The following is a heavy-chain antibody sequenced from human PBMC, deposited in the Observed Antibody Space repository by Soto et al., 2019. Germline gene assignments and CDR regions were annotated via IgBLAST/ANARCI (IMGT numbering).Heavy chain of an antibody. CDR1: GFTFSSYG. Sequence: GGSLRLSCAASGFTFSSYGMHWVRQAPGKGLEWVAVISYDGSNKYYADSVKGRFTISRDNSKNTLYLQMNSLRAEDTAVYYCAKDMGDWSIDYWGQGTLVTVSS. CDR3: AKDMGDWSIDY. J-gene: IGHJ4*02. V-gene: IGHV3-30*18. CDR2: ISYDGSNK. D-gene: IGHD2-21*02.